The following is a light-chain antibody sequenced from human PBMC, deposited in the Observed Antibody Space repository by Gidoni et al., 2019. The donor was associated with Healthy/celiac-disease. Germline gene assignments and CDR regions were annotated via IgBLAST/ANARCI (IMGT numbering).Light chain of an antibody. CDR1: QDISNY. CDR3: QQYDNIPRYT. CDR2: DSS. Sequence: DIQMTQSHSSLSASVGDRVTITCQASQDISNYLNWYQQKPGEAPKLLIYDSSNLETGVPSRFSGSGSGTEFTVTISSLQPEDIATYYCQQYDNIPRYTFXXXTKLEIK. V-gene: IGKV1-33*01. J-gene: IGKJ2*01.